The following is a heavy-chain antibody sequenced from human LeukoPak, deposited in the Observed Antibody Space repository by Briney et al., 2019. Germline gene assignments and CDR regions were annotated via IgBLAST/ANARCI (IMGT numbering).Heavy chain of an antibody. Sequence: SETLSLTCAVSGYSISSGYYWGWIRQPPGKGLEWIGSVYHSGSSYFNPSLKSRVSISLDTSKNQFSLKLSSVTAADTAVYYCARLTYYDYVWGSYRYYFDYWGQGTLVTVSS. J-gene: IGHJ4*02. V-gene: IGHV4-38-2*01. CDR2: VYHSGSS. CDR3: ARLTYYDYVWGSYRYYFDY. D-gene: IGHD3-16*02. CDR1: GYSISSGYY.